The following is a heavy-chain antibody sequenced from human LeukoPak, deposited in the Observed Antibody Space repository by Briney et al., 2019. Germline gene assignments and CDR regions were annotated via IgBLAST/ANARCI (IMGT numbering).Heavy chain of an antibody. CDR1: GFTFSSYA. CDR3: AKGGSGSYLPSGWFDP. D-gene: IGHD3-10*01. V-gene: IGHV3-23*01. J-gene: IGHJ5*02. CDR2: ISGSGGST. Sequence: PGGSLRLSCAASGFTFSSYAMSWVRQAPGKGLEWVSAISGSGGSTYYADSVKGRLTISRDNSKNTLYLQMNSLRAEDTALYYCAKGGSGSYLPSGWFDPWGQGTLVTVSS.